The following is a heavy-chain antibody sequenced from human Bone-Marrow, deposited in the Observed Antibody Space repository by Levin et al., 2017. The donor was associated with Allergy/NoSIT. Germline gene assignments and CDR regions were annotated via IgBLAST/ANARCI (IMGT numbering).Heavy chain of an antibody. CDR1: GYNFAGYY. V-gene: IGHV1-2*02. CDR3: ASRELGVGAFDI. D-gene: IGHD7-27*01. CDR2: INPKTGGT. J-gene: IGHJ3*02. Sequence: ASVKVSCEASGYNFAGYYMHWVRQAPGQGLEWMGWINPKTGGTDYAQKFRGRVTMTRDTSITTAYMELSRLRYDDTAVYYCASRELGVGAFDIWGQGTMVTVST.